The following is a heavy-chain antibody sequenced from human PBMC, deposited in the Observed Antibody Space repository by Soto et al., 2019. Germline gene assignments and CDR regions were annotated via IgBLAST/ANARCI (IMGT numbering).Heavy chain of an antibody. D-gene: IGHD3-22*01. V-gene: IGHV1-69*13. CDR1: GGTFSSYA. Sequence: SVKVSCKASGGTFSSYAISWVRQAPGQGLEWMGGIIPIFGTANYAQKFQGRVTITADESTSTAYMELSSLRSEDTAVYYCAARPRYDRLNYYYYGMDVWGQGTTVTVSS. CDR3: AARPRYDRLNYYYYGMDV. J-gene: IGHJ6*02. CDR2: IIPIFGTA.